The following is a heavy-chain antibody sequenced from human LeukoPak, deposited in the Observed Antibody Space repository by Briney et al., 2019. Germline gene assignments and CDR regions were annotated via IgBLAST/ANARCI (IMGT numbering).Heavy chain of an antibody. D-gene: IGHD2-2*01. Sequence: ASVKVSCKASGYTFTSYDINWVRQATGQGLERMGWMNPNSGNTGYAQKFQGRVTMTRNTSISTVYMELSSLRSEDTAVYYCARGGKDKYCSSTSCPALHSYCYYYYMDVWGKGTTVTVSS. CDR2: MNPNSGNT. CDR3: ARGGKDKYCSSTSCPALHSYCYYYYMDV. V-gene: IGHV1-8*01. CDR1: GYTFTSYD. J-gene: IGHJ6*03.